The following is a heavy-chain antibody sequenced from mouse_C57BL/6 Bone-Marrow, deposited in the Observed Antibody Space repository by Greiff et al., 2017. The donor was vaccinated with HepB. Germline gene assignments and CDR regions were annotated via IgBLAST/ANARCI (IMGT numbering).Heavy chain of an antibody. D-gene: IGHD2-3*01. CDR1: GFTFSSYG. Sequence: EVQLVESGGDLVKPGGSLKLSCAASGFTFSSYGMSWVRQTPDKRLEWVATISSGGSYTNYPDSVKGRFTISRDNAKNTLYLQMSSLKSEDTAMYYCARRDGYYPFDYAMDYWGQGTSVTVSS. CDR2: ISSGGSYT. V-gene: IGHV5-6*01. CDR3: ARRDGYYPFDYAMDY. J-gene: IGHJ4*01.